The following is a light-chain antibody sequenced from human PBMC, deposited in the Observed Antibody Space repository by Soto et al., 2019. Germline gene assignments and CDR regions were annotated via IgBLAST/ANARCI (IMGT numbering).Light chain of an antibody. Sequence: EIVWKQSPATLSLSPGERATLSCRASQSVSSYLAWYQQKPGQAPRLLIYDTSNRATGIPARFSGSGSGTDFTLTISSLEPEDFAVSSCQQRCHWTRPFG. CDR3: QQRCHWTRP. J-gene: IGKJ5*01. CDR2: DTS. V-gene: IGKV3-11*01. CDR1: QSVSSY.